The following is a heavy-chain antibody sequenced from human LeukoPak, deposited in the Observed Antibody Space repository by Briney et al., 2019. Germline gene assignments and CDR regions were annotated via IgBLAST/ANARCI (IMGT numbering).Heavy chain of an antibody. V-gene: IGHV3-33*06. CDR3: AKDLDTGYFDY. Sequence: GGSLRLSRAASGFTFSSYGMHWVRQAPGKGLEWVALIWYHGSNQYYADSVKGRFTISRDNSKNTLYLQINSLRAEDTAVYYCAKDLDTGYFDYWGQGTLVTVSS. J-gene: IGHJ4*02. CDR2: IWYHGSNQ. CDR1: GFTFSSYG. D-gene: IGHD3-10*01.